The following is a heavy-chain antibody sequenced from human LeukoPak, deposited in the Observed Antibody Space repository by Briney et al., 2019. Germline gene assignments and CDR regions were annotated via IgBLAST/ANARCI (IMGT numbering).Heavy chain of an antibody. Sequence: GASVKVSCKASGYTFTDYYIHWVRQAPGRGLEWMGWISAYNGNTNYAQKFQGRVTMTTETSTRTAYMELRSLRSDDAAVYYCARIDLAYGSGTYYSSYFEYWGQGTLVTVSS. J-gene: IGHJ4*02. CDR1: GYTFTDYY. D-gene: IGHD3-10*01. V-gene: IGHV1-18*04. CDR2: ISAYNGNT. CDR3: ARIDLAYGSGTYYSSYFEY.